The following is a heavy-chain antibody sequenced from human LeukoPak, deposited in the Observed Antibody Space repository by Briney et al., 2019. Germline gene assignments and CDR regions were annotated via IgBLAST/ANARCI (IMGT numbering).Heavy chain of an antibody. CDR1: GGSFSGYY. CDR3: ARGSYYDFWSGTAMSPVRFDY. Sequence: SETLSLTCAVYGGSFSGYYWSWIRQPPGKGLEWIGEINHSGSTNYNPSLKSRVTISVDTSKNQFSLKLSPVTAADTAVYYCARGSYYDFWSGTAMSPVRFDYWGQGTLVTVSS. D-gene: IGHD3-3*01. V-gene: IGHV4-34*01. J-gene: IGHJ4*02. CDR2: INHSGST.